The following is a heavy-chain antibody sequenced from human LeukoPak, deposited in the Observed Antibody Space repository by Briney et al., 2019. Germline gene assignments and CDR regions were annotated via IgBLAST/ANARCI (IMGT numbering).Heavy chain of an antibody. D-gene: IGHD6-13*01. CDR1: GLILSSYW. CDR2: IKQDGSEK. Sequence: PGGSLRLSCGASGLILSSYWMSWVRQAPGKGLEWVADIKQDGSEKYYVDSVKGRFTISRDNSKNTLYLQMNSLRAEDTAVYYCAKAAVSERHSSSWSEPLNWFDPWGQGTLVTVSS. J-gene: IGHJ5*02. CDR3: AKAAVSERHSSSWSEPLNWFDP. V-gene: IGHV3-7*01.